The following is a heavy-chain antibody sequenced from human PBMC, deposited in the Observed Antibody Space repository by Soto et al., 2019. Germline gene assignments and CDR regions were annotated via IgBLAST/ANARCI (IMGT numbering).Heavy chain of an antibody. CDR3: ARDWKGAEGFDP. CDR2: IGADNGDT. V-gene: IGHV1-18*01. D-gene: IGHD1-1*01. CDR1: GYTFSTYG. J-gene: IGHJ5*02. Sequence: QVQLVQSGAEVKKPGASVKVSCKASGYTFSTYGFSWVRQAPGQGLEWMGWIGADNGDTNYAQNFQCRVTMTTDTSTTTSYMELRSLTSDDPAVYFSARDWKGAEGFDPWGQGTLVTVSS.